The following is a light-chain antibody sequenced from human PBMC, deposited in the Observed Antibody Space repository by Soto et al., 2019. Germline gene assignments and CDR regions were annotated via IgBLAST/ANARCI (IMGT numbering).Light chain of an antibody. Sequence: QSALTQPASVSGSPGQSITISCTGTSSDIGGYNFVSWYQQHPGKAPKLMIHEGSKRPSGVSNRFSGSKAGSTASLTISGLQAEDEADYHCCSYASSGTVVFGGGTKVTVL. CDR3: CSYASSGTVV. CDR1: SSDIGGYNF. V-gene: IGLV2-23*01. CDR2: EGS. J-gene: IGLJ2*01.